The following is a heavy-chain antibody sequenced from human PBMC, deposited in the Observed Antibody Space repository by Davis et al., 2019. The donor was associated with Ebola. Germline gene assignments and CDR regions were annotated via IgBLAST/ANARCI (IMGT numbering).Heavy chain of an antibody. J-gene: IGHJ4*02. CDR1: GFTVGSKY. Sequence: GESLKISCAVSGFTVGSKYMNWVRQAPGKGLDWVSVIYSFGTTYYADSVKGRFTISRDNAKNSLHLQMDSLRAEDTAFYYCAREDDRDHWYFDHWGQGTLVTVSS. CDR2: IYSFGTT. CDR3: AREDDRDHWYFDH. V-gene: IGHV3-53*01. D-gene: IGHD1-1*01.